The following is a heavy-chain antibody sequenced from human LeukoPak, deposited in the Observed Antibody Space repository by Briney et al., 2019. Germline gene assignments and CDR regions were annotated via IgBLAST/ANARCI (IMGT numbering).Heavy chain of an antibody. D-gene: IGHD3-10*01. J-gene: IGHJ4*02. CDR2: INHSGST. CDR3: ARIARITMVRVFDY. CDR1: GGPFGGSS. Sequence: SETLSLTCAVYGGPFGGSSWSWFRRPPGKGLEWIGEINHSGSTNYNPSLKSRVTISVDTSKNQFSLKLSSVTAADTAVYYCARIARITMVRVFDYWGQGTLVTVSS. V-gene: IGHV4-34*01.